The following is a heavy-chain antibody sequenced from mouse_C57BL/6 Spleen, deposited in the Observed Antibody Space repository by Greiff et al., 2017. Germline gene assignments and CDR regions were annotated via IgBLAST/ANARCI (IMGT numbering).Heavy chain of an antibody. CDR2: IHPNSGST. CDR1: GYTFTSYW. J-gene: IGHJ1*03. V-gene: IGHV1-64*01. D-gene: IGHD4-1*01. Sequence: QVQLQQPGAELVKPGASVKLSCKASGYTFTSYWMHWVKQRPGQGLEWIGMIHPNSGSTNYNEKFKSKATLTVDKSSSTAYMQLSSLTSEDSAVYYGARGTELNWDWWYFDVWGTGTTVTVSS. CDR3: ARGTELNWDWWYFDV.